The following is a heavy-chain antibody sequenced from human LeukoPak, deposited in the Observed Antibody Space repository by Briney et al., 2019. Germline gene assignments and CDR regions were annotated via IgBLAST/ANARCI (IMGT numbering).Heavy chain of an antibody. CDR1: GGSISSYY. Sequence: SETLSLTCTVSGGSISSYYWSWLRQPPGKGLEWIGYIYYSGSTNYNPSLKSRVTISVDTSKNQFSLKLSSVTAADTAVYYCARGYSSSSEYFQHWGQGTLVTVSS. CDR2: IYYSGST. J-gene: IGHJ1*01. CDR3: ARGYSSSSEYFQH. V-gene: IGHV4-59*01. D-gene: IGHD6-13*01.